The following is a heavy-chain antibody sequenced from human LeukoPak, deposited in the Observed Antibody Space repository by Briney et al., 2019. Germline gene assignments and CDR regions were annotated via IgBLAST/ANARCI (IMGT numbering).Heavy chain of an antibody. D-gene: IGHD4-17*01. CDR3: ARCRTTVTAMPGY. J-gene: IGHJ4*02. CDR1: GFTFSSYC. CDR2: INKDESEK. V-gene: IGHV3-7*03. Sequence: GGSLRLSCAASGFTFSSYCMSWVRRAPGKGLEWVANINKDESEKYYVDSVKGRFTISRDNAKNSLYLQMNSLRAEDTAVYYCARCRTTVTAMPGYWGQGTLVTASS.